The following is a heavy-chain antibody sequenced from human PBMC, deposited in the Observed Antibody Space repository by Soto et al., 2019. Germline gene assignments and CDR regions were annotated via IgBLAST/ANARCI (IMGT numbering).Heavy chain of an antibody. J-gene: IGHJ5*01. D-gene: IGHD6-13*01. CDR2: ITASGAYI. CDR1: GFVFSDYY. Sequence: QVRLVESGGALVKPGGSLTLSCDASGFVFSDYYMNWLRQAPGKGLEWVAHITASGAYIRYADSVRGRYTISRDNAKNSLYLQLHSLRDDDAAIFYWSRSTTAGVFDSWGRGTPGIVSS. V-gene: IGHV3-11*06. CDR3: SRSTTAGVFDS.